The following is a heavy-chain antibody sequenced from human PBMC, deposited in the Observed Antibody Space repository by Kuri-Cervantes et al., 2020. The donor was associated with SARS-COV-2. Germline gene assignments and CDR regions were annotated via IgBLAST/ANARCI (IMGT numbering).Heavy chain of an antibody. CDR2: ISWNSGSI. V-gene: IGHV3-9*01. CDR1: GFTFDDYA. Sequence: LSLTCAAPGFTFDDYAMHWVRQAPGKGLEWGSGISWNSGSIGYADSVKGRFTISRDNAKNSLYLQMNSLRAEDTAVYYCARGTYCGGDCYDLHLFDYWGQGTLVTVSS. CDR3: ARGTYCGGDCYDLHLFDY. J-gene: IGHJ4*02. D-gene: IGHD2-21*01.